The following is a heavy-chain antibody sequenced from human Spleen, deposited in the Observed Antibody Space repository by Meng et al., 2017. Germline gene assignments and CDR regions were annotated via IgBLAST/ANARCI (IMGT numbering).Heavy chain of an antibody. CDR1: GFTFDDYT. CDR2: ISWDGGST. J-gene: IGHJ4*02. CDR3: ATIAPSGSSTDY. V-gene: IGHV3-43*01. Sequence: EVQLVESGVAVVQPGGSLRLSCAASGFTFDDYTMHWVRQAPGKGLEWVSLISWDGGSTYYADSVKGRFTISRDNSNNSLYLQMNSLRTEDTALYYCATIAPSGSSTDYWGQGTLVTVSS. D-gene: IGHD1-26*01.